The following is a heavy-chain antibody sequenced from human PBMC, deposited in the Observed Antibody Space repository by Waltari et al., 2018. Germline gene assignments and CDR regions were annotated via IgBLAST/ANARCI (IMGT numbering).Heavy chain of an antibody. CDR3: AEAGLYVRDYYYDYSMGV. J-gene: IGHJ6*02. V-gene: IGHV3-23*01. Sequence: VQLLESGGGLVQPGGSLRLTCAPPGFTFSSYAMGRYPQAPGKGLEWVSSIGGSGSAIYYADSVKRRFTIARDNSKNTLYLQMIGLRAEDTAVYYCAEAGLYVRDYYYDYSMGVWGQGTTVTVSS. CDR1: GFTFSSYA. D-gene: IGHD3-16*01. CDR2: IGGSGSAI.